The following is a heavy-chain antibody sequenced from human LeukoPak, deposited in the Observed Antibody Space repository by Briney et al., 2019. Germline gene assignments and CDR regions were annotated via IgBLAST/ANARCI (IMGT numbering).Heavy chain of an antibody. J-gene: IGHJ1*01. V-gene: IGHV4-59*12. D-gene: IGHD6-13*01. CDR2: IYYSGST. CDR3: ARDTIAAAGTVQH. CDR1: GGSISSYY. Sequence: KPSETLSLTCTVSGGSISSYYWSWIRQPPGKGLEWIGYIYYSGSTNYNPSLKSRVTISVDTSKNQFSLKLSSVTAADTAVYYCARDTIAAAGTVQHWGQGTLVTVSS.